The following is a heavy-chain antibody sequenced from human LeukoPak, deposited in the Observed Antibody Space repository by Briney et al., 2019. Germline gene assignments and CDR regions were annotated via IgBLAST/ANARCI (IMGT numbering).Heavy chain of an antibody. CDR2: INPSGGST. V-gene: IGHV1-46*01. Sequence: ASVKVSCKASGYTFTSYYMHWARQAPGQGLEWMGIINPSGGSTSYAQKFQGRVTMTRDMSTSTVYMELSSLRSEDTAVYYCASVVPEPLPLRYWGQGTLVTVSS. D-gene: IGHD2-15*01. CDR3: ASVVPEPLPLRY. J-gene: IGHJ4*02. CDR1: GYTFTSYY.